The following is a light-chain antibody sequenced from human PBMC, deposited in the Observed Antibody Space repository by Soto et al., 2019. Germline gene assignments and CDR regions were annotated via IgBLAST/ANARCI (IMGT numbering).Light chain of an antibody. CDR2: SNN. Sequence: QSVLTQSPSASGTPGQRVTISCSGSSSNIGSNTVNWYQQLPGTAPKLLIYSNNQRPSGVPDRFSGSKSGTSASLAISGLQSEDEADYYCAAWDDSLNAFYVFGTGTKVTVL. CDR1: SSNIGSNT. CDR3: AAWDDSLNAFYV. J-gene: IGLJ1*01. V-gene: IGLV1-44*01.